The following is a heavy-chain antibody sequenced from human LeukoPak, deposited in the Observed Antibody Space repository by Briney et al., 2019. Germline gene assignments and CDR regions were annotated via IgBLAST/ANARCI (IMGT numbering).Heavy chain of an antibody. Sequence: GGSLRLSCAASGFTFYTYAMSWVRQAPGKGLEWVSVIGGNDGTTYYADSVRGRFTISRDNSENTLYLQMNSLRTEDTAVYYCTKDRSFIAGRPDSYFDDWGQGILVTVSS. CDR2: IGGNDGTT. D-gene: IGHD6-6*01. J-gene: IGHJ4*02. CDR3: TKDRSFIAGRPDSYFDD. V-gene: IGHV3-23*01. CDR1: GFTFYTYA.